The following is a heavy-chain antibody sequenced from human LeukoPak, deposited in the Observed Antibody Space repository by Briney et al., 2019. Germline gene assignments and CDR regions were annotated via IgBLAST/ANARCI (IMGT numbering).Heavy chain of an antibody. V-gene: IGHV3-30-3*01. Sequence: PGGSLRLSCAASAFTFSDYAMHWVRQAPGKGLEGVAAISSDGINKYYADSVKGRFTISRDNSKYTLFLQMNSLRAEDTALYYCAGVRDAFDIWGQGTMVIVSS. D-gene: IGHD2-8*01. CDR3: AGVRDAFDI. CDR2: ISSDGINK. J-gene: IGHJ3*02. CDR1: AFTFSDYA.